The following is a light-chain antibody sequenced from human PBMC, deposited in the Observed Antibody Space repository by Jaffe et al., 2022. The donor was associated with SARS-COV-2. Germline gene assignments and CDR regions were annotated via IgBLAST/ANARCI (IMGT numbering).Light chain of an antibody. CDR1: QSISSY. Sequence: DIQMTQSPSSLSASLGDRVTITCRASQSISSYLNWYQQKEGKAPKLLIYAASSLQRGVPSRFRGSGSGTDFTLTISSLEPEDFATYYCQQSYTTPLTFGGGTRVEIK. CDR2: AAS. V-gene: IGKV1-39*01. CDR3: QQSYTTPLT. J-gene: IGKJ4*01.